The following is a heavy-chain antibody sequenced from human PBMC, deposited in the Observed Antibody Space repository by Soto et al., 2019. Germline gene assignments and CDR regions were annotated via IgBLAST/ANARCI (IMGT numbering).Heavy chain of an antibody. CDR1: GGSISSGGYY. D-gene: IGHD6-19*01. CDR3: ARVPRSGWHPRLFDY. CDR2: IYYSGST. Sequence: QVQLQESGPGLVKTSQTLSLTCTVSGGSISSGGYYWSWIRQHPGKGLEWIGYIYYSGSTYYNPSLKSRVTISVDTSKNQFSLKLSSVTAADTAVYYCARVPRSGWHPRLFDYWGQGTLVTVSS. J-gene: IGHJ4*02. V-gene: IGHV4-31*03.